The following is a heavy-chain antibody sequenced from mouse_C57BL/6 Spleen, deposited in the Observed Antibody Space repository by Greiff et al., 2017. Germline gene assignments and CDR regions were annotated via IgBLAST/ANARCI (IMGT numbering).Heavy chain of an antibody. V-gene: IGHV1-53*01. CDR2: INPSNGGT. J-gene: IGHJ1*03. D-gene: IGHD1-2*01. CDR1: GYTFTSYW. Sequence: VQLQQPGTELVKPGASGYTFTSYWMHWVKQRPGQGLEWIGNINPSNGGTNYNEKFKSKATLTVDKSSSTAYMQLSSLTSEDSAVYYCARSPISYWYFDVWGTGTTVTVSS. CDR3: ARSPISYWYFDV.